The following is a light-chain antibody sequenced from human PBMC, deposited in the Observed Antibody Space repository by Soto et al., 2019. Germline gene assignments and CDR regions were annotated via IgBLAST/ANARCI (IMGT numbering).Light chain of an antibody. J-gene: IGKJ1*01. CDR3: QQYKKWPLT. Sequence: EIVMTQSPATLCVSPGEGATLTCRASQSVSIDLAWYQQTPGQPPRHLIYGASTRATGIPVRFSGSASGTEFTLTISSLQSEDFTVYYCQQYKKWPLTFGQGTKVDIK. V-gene: IGKV3-15*01. CDR1: QSVSID. CDR2: GAS.